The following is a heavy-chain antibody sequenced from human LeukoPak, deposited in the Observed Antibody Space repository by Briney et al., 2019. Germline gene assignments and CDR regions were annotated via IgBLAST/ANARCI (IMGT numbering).Heavy chain of an antibody. CDR2: IYYTGST. V-gene: IGHV4-39*07. D-gene: IGHD6-19*01. Sequence: SETLSLTCSVSGGSISSTDYYWGWIRQPPGKGLEWIGSIYYTGSTFYNPSLKSRVTISADTSKNQLSLKLSSVTAADTAVYYCAREVADYFDYWGQGTLVTVSS. CDR1: GGSISSTDYY. CDR3: AREVADYFDY. J-gene: IGHJ4*02.